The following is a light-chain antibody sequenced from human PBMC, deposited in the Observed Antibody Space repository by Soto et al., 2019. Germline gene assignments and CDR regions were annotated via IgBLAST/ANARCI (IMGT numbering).Light chain of an antibody. CDR1: SSDVGSSNL. CDR3: CSLVRSITFYA. Sequence: QSALTQPASVSASPGQSITISCTGTSSDVGSSNLVSWYQHHPGKAPKLIIYEGSRRPSGVSGRFSGSKSGNTASLTISGLQADDEADDYCCSLVRSITFYAFGTGTKAPS. J-gene: IGLJ1*01. CDR2: EGS. V-gene: IGLV2-23*01.